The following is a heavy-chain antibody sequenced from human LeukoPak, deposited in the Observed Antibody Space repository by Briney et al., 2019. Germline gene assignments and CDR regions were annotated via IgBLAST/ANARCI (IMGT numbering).Heavy chain of an antibody. Sequence: ASVKVSCKASGYTFTGYYIHWVRQAPGQGLEWMGWINPNSGGTNYAQKFQGRVTMTRDTSISTAYMELSRLRSDDTAVYFCASATRDILRGAFDIWGQGTMVTVSS. CDR2: INPNSGGT. D-gene: IGHD5-24*01. V-gene: IGHV1-2*02. CDR3: ASATRDILRGAFDI. J-gene: IGHJ3*02. CDR1: GYTFTGYY.